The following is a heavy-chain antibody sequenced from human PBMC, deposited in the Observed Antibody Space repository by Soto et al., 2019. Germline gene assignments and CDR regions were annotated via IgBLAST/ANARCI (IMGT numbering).Heavy chain of an antibody. CDR2: IYPGDSDT. D-gene: IGHD4-17*01. V-gene: IGHV5-51*01. J-gene: IGHJ4*02. CDR3: ARSSDYGDPVGYFDY. CDR1: GYSFTSYW. Sequence: GESQKISCKGSGYSFTSYWLGLVRQMPGKGLEWMGIIYPGDSDTRYSPSFQGQVTISADKSISTAYLQWSSLKASDTAMYYCARSSDYGDPVGYFDYWGQGTLVTVSS.